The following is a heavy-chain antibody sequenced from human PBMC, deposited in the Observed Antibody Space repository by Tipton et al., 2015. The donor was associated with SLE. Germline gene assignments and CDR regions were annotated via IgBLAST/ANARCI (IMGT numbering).Heavy chain of an antibody. V-gene: IGHV4-61*02. CDR3: ARGLDYNYYYMDV. D-gene: IGHD3-10*01. CDR2: IYTSGTT. J-gene: IGHJ6*03. CDR1: GGSLSIGSFY. Sequence: TLSLTCTVSGGSLSIGSFYWSWIRQPAGKGLEWIGRIYTSGTTHYNPSLKSRVTISIDTSKNQNSLKLHSVTAADTAMYYCARGLDYNYYYMDVWGKGTSVTVSS.